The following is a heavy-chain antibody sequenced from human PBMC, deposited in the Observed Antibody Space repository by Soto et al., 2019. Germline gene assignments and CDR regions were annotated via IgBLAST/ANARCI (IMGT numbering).Heavy chain of an antibody. J-gene: IGHJ4*02. Sequence: GGSLRLSCAASGFTFSSYGMHWVRQAPGKGLEWVAVISYDGSNKYYADSVKGRFTISRDNSKNTLYLQMNSLRAEDTAVYYCATLDRRWELRNGYFDYWGQGTLVTVSS. CDR1: GFTFSSYG. CDR2: ISYDGSNK. D-gene: IGHD1-26*01. V-gene: IGHV3-30*03. CDR3: ATLDRRWELRNGYFDY.